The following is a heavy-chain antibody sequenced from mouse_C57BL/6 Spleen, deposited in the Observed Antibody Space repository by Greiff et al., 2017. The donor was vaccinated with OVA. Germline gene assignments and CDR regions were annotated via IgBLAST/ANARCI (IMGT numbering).Heavy chain of an antibody. CDR3: ARTGSSDAWFAY. CDR2: IDPSDSDT. D-gene: IGHD3-2*02. J-gene: IGHJ3*01. Sequence: VQLQQSGAELVRPGSSVKLSCKASGFTFPGYWMYWVKQRPIQGLEWIGNIDPSDSDTHYTQKFKGQATLSVDQSSSTADMQLSSLTAEDSAVDDCARTGSSDAWFAYWGKGTLVTVSA. CDR1: GFTFPGYW. V-gene: IGHV1-52*01.